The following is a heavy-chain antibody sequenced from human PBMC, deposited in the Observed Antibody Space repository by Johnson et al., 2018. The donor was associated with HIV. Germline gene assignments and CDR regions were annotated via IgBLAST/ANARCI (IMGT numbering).Heavy chain of an antibody. J-gene: IGHJ3*02. CDR2: IKQDGSEK. CDR3: ARVMEPRDAFDI. V-gene: IGHV3-7*03. D-gene: IGHD1-1*01. Sequence: VQLVESGGGLVQPGGSLRLSCAASGFTFSSYAMSWVRQAPGKGLEWVANIKQDGSEKYYVDSVKGRFTISRDNAKNSLYLQMNSLRAEDTAVYYCARVMEPRDAFDIWGQGTMVTVSS. CDR1: GFTFSSYA.